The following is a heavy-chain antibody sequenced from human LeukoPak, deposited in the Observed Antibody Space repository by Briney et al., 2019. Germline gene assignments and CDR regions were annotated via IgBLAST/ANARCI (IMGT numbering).Heavy chain of an antibody. CDR2: IYYSGST. V-gene: IGHV4-61*10. D-gene: IGHD1-26*01. J-gene: IGHJ4*02. Sequence: SETLSLTCAVSGGSISSGSYYWSWIGQPAGKGLEWIGYIYYSGSTNYNPSLKSRVTISVDTSKNQFSLKLSSVTAADTAVYYCARDSARVGTSHPLDYWGQGTLVTVSS. CDR3: ARDSARVGTSHPLDY. CDR1: GGSISSGSYY.